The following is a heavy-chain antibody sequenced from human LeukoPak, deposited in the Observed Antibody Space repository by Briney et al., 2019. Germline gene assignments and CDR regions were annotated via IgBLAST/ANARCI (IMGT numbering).Heavy chain of an antibody. V-gene: IGHV4-34*01. CDR1: GGSFSGYY. CDR2: INHSGST. Sequence: PSETLSLTCAVYGGSFSGYYWSWIRRPPGKGLEWIGEINHSGSTNYNPSLKSRVTISVDTSKNQFSLKLSSVTAADTAVYYCARGGKGYDFWSGYYPGNWFDPWGQGTLVTVCS. D-gene: IGHD3-3*01. CDR3: ARGGKGYDFWSGYYPGNWFDP. J-gene: IGHJ5*02.